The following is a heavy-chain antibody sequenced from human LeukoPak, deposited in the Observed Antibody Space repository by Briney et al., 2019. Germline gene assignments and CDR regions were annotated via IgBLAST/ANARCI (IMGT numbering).Heavy chain of an antibody. D-gene: IGHD1-1*01. CDR1: GFSFRTYA. V-gene: IGHV3-23*01. CDR2: ISGNGGST. J-gene: IGHJ6*02. CDR3: ARAKRGTPLPISYYYYAMDV. Sequence: PGGSLRLSCTASGFSFRTYAMNWVRQAPGKGLEWVSGISGNGGSTHYADAVKGRFNISRDNSKNTLFVQMNSLRDEDTAVYFCARAKRGTPLPISYYYYAMDVWGPGTTVTVSS.